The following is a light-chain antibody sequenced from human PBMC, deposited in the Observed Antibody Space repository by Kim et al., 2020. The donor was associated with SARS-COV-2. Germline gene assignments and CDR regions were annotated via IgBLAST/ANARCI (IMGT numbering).Light chain of an antibody. CDR1: VSGVGGHSY. J-gene: IGLJ1*01. Sequence: GQSITIACTGNVSGVGGHSYVSWYQQLPGKAPKLMIYDGSKRPSGVSNRFSGSKAGNTASRTISGLQAEDEADYSGSSYTSSSTRFFGTGTKVTVL. CDR3: SSYTSSSTRF. V-gene: IGLV2-14*04. CDR2: DGS.